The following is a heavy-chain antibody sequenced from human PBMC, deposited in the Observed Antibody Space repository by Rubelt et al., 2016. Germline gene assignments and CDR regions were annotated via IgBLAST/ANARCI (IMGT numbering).Heavy chain of an antibody. CDR1: GFTVSSSH. V-gene: IGHV3-53*01. J-gene: IGHJ4*02. Sequence: ESGGGFVQPGGSLRLSCAASGFTVSSSHVTWVRQAPGKGLEWVSLISTADRITYADSVKGRFTISRDNSKNTVFLQMNSLRVEDTAVYYCVRDPVDGYGFFDYWGQGTLVTVSS. CDR3: VRDPVDGYGFFDY. D-gene: IGHD5-24*01. CDR2: ISTADRI.